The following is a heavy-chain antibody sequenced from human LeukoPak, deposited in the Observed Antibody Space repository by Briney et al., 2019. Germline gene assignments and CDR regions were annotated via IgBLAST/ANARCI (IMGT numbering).Heavy chain of an antibody. V-gene: IGHV3-21*01. Sequence: GGSLRLSCSASGFTFSTYSMNWVRQAPGKGLEWVSSISSSSRYIYYADSVKGRFTISRDNAKNSLYLQMNSLRAEDTAVYYCARDPYSSSWYDYWGQGTLVTVSS. J-gene: IGHJ4*02. CDR2: ISSSSRYI. D-gene: IGHD6-13*01. CDR1: GFTFSTYS. CDR3: ARDPYSSSWYDY.